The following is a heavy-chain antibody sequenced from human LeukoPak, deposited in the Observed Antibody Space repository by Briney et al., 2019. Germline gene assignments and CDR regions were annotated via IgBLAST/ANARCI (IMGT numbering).Heavy chain of an antibody. V-gene: IGHV4-38-2*02. Sequence: PSETLSLTCTVSGFSISSGYYWGWIRQPPGKGLEWIGSIYHSGSTYYNPSLKSRVTISVDTSKNQFSLKLSSVTAADTAVYYCARETGSWYGFGYWGQGTLVTVSS. CDR2: IYHSGST. CDR1: GFSISSGYY. J-gene: IGHJ4*02. D-gene: IGHD6-13*01. CDR3: ARETGSWYGFGY.